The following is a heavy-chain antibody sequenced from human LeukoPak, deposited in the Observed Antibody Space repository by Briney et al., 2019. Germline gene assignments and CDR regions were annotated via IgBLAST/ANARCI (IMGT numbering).Heavy chain of an antibody. J-gene: IGHJ4*02. CDR1: GFAFSTYS. Sequence: GGSLRLSCAASGFAFSTYSMNWVRQAPGKGLEWVSYISSGSSTIYYADSVKGRFTISRDNAKNSLYMQMNSLRAEDTAVYYCARLYGDYAYWGQGTLVTVSS. D-gene: IGHD4-17*01. CDR3: ARLYGDYAY. CDR2: ISSGSSTI. V-gene: IGHV3-48*01.